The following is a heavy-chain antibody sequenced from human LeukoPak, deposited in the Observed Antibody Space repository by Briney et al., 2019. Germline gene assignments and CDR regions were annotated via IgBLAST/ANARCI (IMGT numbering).Heavy chain of an antibody. CDR3: AKDNRGYDSSGYYYDY. J-gene: IGHJ4*02. CDR1: GFTFSSYA. Sequence: GGSLRLSCAASGFTFSSYATSWVRQAPGKGLEWVSAISGSGGSTYYADSVKGRFTISRDNSKNTLYLQMNSLRAEDTAVYYCAKDNRGYDSSGYYYDYWGQGTLVTVSS. V-gene: IGHV3-23*01. CDR2: ISGSGGST. D-gene: IGHD3-22*01.